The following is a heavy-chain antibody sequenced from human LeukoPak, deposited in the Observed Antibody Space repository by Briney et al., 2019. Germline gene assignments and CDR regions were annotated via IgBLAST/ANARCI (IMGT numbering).Heavy chain of an antibody. V-gene: IGHV3-23*01. J-gene: IGHJ4*02. D-gene: IGHD4-17*01. CDR1: GFTFSRYA. CDR3: AKERPDYGDFFF. Sequence: GGSLRLSCAASGFTFSRYAMSWVRQAPGKGLEWVSVISGSGGTTYYADSVKGRFTISKDNSKNTVYLQMNTLRAEDTAVYYCAKERPDYGDFFFWGQGTLLTVPS. CDR2: ISGSGGTT.